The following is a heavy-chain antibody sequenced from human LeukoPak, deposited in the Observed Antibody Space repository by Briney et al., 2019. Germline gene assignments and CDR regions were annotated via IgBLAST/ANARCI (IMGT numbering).Heavy chain of an antibody. J-gene: IGHJ4*02. V-gene: IGHV3-7*01. CDR1: GFTFSNYW. CDR2: IKQDESEK. Sequence: PGGSLRLSCSASGFTFSNYWMSWVRQAPGKGLEWVANIKQDESEKYYVDSVKGRFTISRDNAKSSLYLQMNSLRAEDTAVYYCARALDSSSSRYQAFEEWGQGTVVTVSS. D-gene: IGHD2-2*01. CDR3: ARALDSSSSRYQAFEE.